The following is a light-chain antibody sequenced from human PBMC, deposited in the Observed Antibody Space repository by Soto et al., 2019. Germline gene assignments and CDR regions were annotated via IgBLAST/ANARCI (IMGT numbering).Light chain of an antibody. CDR3: QSYDSSLSGSV. V-gene: IGLV1-40*01. CDR2: GNS. J-gene: IGLJ2*01. CDR1: SSNIGAVYD. Sequence: QSVLTQPPSVSGAPGQRVTISCTGSSSNIGAVYDVHWYQQLPGTAPKLLIYGNSNRPSGVPDRFSGSKSGTSASLDITGLQAEDEADYYCQSYDSSLSGSVFGGGTKVTVL.